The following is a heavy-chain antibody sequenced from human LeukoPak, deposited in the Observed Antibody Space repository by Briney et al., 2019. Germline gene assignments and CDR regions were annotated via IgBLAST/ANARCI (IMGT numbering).Heavy chain of an antibody. CDR1: GGSISSSSYY. Sequence: SETLSLTCTVSGGSISSSSYYWGWIRQPPGKGLEWIGSIYYSWSTYYDPSLKSRVTMSVDTSKNQFSLKLSSVTAADTAVYYCARHDEQWLPHYFDYWGQGTLVTVSS. J-gene: IGHJ4*02. CDR3: ARHDEQWLPHYFDY. D-gene: IGHD6-19*01. V-gene: IGHV4-39*01. CDR2: IYYSWST.